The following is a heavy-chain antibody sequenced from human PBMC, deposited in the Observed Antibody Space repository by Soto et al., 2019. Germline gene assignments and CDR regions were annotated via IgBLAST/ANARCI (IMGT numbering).Heavy chain of an antibody. D-gene: IGHD3-10*01. CDR3: ARDLDGSGSYYTNY. V-gene: IGHV1-18*01. CDR1: GYSFSSIG. J-gene: IGHJ4*02. CDR2: ISPHKDNT. Sequence: QVQLVQSGAEVKKPGASVKVSCKTSGYSFSSIGISWVRQAPGQGLEWMGWISPHKDNTYYAQRLQGRVHMTIDKSTSTAYMELRSLRSDDTAVYFCARDLDGSGSYYTNYWGQGTLVTVSS.